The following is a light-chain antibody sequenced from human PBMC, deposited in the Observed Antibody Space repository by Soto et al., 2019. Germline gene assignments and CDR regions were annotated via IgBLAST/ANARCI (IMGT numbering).Light chain of an antibody. CDR1: TFPKQF. V-gene: IGLV3-25*03. Sequence: SYELTQPPSVSVSPGQTAEITCSGDTFPKQFAYWYQRKPGQAPLLVIFKDSKRPSGIPERFSGSSSGTTVTLTVSGGKAEDEADYYCQSADYSGTYVVFGGGTKLTVL. CDR3: QSADYSGTYVV. CDR2: KDS. J-gene: IGLJ2*01.